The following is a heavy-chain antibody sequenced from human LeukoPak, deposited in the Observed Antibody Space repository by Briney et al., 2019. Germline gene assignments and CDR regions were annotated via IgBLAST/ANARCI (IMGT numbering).Heavy chain of an antibody. Sequence: SETLSLTCTVSGGSITSVSYSWGWVRQPAGKGLEWIGRIYSSGSTNSNPSLKSRVTISVDTSKKQFSLKLNSVTAADTAVYYCAREKIGYYDSSGRGWFDPWGQGTLVTVSS. J-gene: IGHJ5*02. CDR1: GGSITSVSYS. CDR3: AREKIGYYDSSGRGWFDP. V-gene: IGHV4-61*02. CDR2: IYSSGST. D-gene: IGHD3-22*01.